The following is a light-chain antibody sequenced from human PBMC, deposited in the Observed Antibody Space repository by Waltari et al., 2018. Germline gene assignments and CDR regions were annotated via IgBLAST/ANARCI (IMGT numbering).Light chain of an antibody. CDR3: QHGYGTPRT. CDR2: KAS. J-gene: IGKJ1*01. Sequence: DIQMTQSPSSLSASVGDRVTITCRASENVNNYLSWYQQKPGKAPTFLIYKASTLQSGVPSRFSGSGSGTDYTFTISSLQSEDAATYYCQHGYGTPRTFGQGTKVEIK. V-gene: IGKV1-39*01. CDR1: ENVNNY.